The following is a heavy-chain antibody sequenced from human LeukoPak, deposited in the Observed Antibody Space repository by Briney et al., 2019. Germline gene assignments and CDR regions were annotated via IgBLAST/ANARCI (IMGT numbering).Heavy chain of an antibody. CDR2: FSGYNGNT. V-gene: IGHV1-18*01. D-gene: IGHD3-22*01. CDR3: ARADWGDSSGYYWDY. Sequence: GASVKVSCKASGYTFTSYGISWVRQAPGQGREWRGWFSGYNGNTNYAQKLQGRVTMTTDTSTSTAYMELRSLRSDDTAVYYCARADWGDSSGYYWDYWGQGTLVTVSS. CDR1: GYTFTSYG. J-gene: IGHJ4*02.